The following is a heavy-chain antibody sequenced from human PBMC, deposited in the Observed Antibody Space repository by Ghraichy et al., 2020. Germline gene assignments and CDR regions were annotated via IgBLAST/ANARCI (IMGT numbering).Heavy chain of an antibody. CDR3: AKDTSGWFKYAFDI. Sequence: GGSLRLSCAASGFTFEDYAMHWVRQGPGKGLEWVSGISWNSGSIAYADSVKGRITISRDNAKKFLYLQMNSLSTEDTALYYCAKDTSGWFKYAFDIWGQGTVVTVSS. J-gene: IGHJ3*02. D-gene: IGHD6-19*01. CDR1: GFTFEDYA. V-gene: IGHV3-9*01. CDR2: ISWNSGSI.